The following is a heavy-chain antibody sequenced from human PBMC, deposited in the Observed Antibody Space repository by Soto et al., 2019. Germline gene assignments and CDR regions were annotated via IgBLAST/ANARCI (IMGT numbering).Heavy chain of an antibody. CDR3: ARAPIVATLKVPPADY. V-gene: IGHV1-3*04. D-gene: IGHD5-12*01. CDR2: INTDNGNT. J-gene: IGHJ4*02. Sequence: ASVKVSCKTSGYSFSNYAMHWVRQAPGQRPEWMGWINTDNGNTKYSQNFQGKVTITRDTSTTTVYLDLSSLASEDTAVYYCARAPIVATLKVPPADYWGQGTLVTVSS. CDR1: GYSFSNYA.